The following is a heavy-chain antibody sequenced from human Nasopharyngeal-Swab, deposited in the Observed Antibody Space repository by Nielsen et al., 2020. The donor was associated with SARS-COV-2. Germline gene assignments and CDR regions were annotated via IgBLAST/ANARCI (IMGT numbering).Heavy chain of an antibody. CDR3: ARRNSEGGMADAFEI. J-gene: IGHJ3*02. Sequence: GGSLRLSCAASGFTFSSYGMHWVRQAPGKGLEWVAVISYDGSNKYYADSVKGRFTISRDNSKNTLYLQMNSLRAEDTAVYYCARRNSEGGMADAFEIWGQGTMVTVSS. CDR2: ISYDGSNK. D-gene: IGHD2/OR15-2a*01. CDR1: GFTFSSYG. V-gene: IGHV3-30*03.